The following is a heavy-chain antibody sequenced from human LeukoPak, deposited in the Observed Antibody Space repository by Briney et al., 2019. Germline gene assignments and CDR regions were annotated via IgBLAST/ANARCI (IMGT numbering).Heavy chain of an antibody. CDR1: GFTVSSYY. J-gene: IGHJ4*02. V-gene: IGHV3-21*04. D-gene: IGHD4-17*01. CDR2: ISSSSSYI. CDR3: AKAHHGDYFFYFDY. Sequence: PGGSLRLSCVASGFTVSSYYVSWVRQAPGKGLEWVSSISSSSSYIYYADSVKGRFTISRDNSKNTLYLQMNSLRAEDTAVYYCAKAHHGDYFFYFDYWGQGTLVTVSS.